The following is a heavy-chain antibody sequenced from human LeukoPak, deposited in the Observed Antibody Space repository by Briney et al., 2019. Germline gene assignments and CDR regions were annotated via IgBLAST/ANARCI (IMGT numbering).Heavy chain of an antibody. D-gene: IGHD6-13*01. J-gene: IGHJ3*02. CDR2: IYPGDSDT. Sequence: GESLKISCKGSGYTFTNYWIDWVRQMPGKGLEWMGIIYPGDSDTKYSPSFQGQVTISADKSISTAYLQWTSLKASDTAMYYCARHIAAAAHDGFDIWGQGTMVTVSS. CDR1: GYTFTNYW. V-gene: IGHV5-51*01. CDR3: ARHIAAAAHDGFDI.